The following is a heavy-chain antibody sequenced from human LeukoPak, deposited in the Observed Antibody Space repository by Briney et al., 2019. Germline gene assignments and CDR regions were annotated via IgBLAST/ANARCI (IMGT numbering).Heavy chain of an antibody. CDR2: ISAYNGDT. V-gene: IGHV1-18*01. CDR1: SYPFTSYY. J-gene: IGHJ5*02. Sequence: ASVKVSCKASSYPFTSYYINWVRQAPGQGLEWMGWISAYNGDTNYAQNLQGRVTMTTDTSTDTAYMELRSLRSDDTAVYYCARDGLSYTNPNNWFDPWGQGTLVTVSS. CDR3: ARDGLSYTNPNNWFDP. D-gene: IGHD2-2*02.